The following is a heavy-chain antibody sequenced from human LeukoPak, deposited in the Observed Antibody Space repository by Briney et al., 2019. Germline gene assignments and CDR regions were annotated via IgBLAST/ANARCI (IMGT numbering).Heavy chain of an antibody. Sequence: PSETLSLTCTASGGSISSYYWSWIRQPPGKGLEWIGYIYYSGSTNYNPSLKSRVTISVDTSKNQFSLRLTSVTAADTAVYYCARQTGSGLFILPGGQGTLVTVSS. CDR3: ARQTGSGLFILP. J-gene: IGHJ4*02. D-gene: IGHD3/OR15-3a*01. CDR1: GGSISSYY. CDR2: IYYSGST. V-gene: IGHV4-59*08.